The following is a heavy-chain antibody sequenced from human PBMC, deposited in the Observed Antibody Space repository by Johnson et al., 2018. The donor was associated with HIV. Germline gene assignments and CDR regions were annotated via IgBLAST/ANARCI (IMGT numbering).Heavy chain of an antibody. CDR3: AKVVGIATSGWDAFDI. V-gene: IGHV3-9*01. J-gene: IGHJ3*02. Sequence: VQLVESGGTLVQPGRSLRLSCSTSGFIFDDYAMHWVRQAPGKGLEWVAGINWNSGTIGYADSVKGRFTISRDNAKNSLYLQMNSLRLEDTAKYYCAKVVGIATSGWDAFDIWGQGTVVTVSS. CDR2: INWNSGTI. D-gene: IGHD6-13*01. CDR1: GFIFDDYA.